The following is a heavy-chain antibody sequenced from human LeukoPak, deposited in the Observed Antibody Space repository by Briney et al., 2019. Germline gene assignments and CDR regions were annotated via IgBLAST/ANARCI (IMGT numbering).Heavy chain of an antibody. CDR3: AKVSGYDSSGVSLDFYYYFDY. CDR1: GLTFSNYA. J-gene: IGHJ4*02. D-gene: IGHD3-22*01. V-gene: IGHV3-23*01. CDR2: ISGSGGTT. Sequence: GGSLRLSCVVSGLTFSNYAMSWVRQAPGKGLEGVSVISGSGGTTHYADSVKGRFTISRDNSKNTLYLQMNSLRAEDTAVYYCAKVSGYDSSGVSLDFYYYFDYWGQGTLVTVSS.